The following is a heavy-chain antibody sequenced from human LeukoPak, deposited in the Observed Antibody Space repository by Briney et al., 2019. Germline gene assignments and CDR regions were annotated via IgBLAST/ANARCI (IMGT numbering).Heavy chain of an antibody. CDR3: ARGAVAGFGFDI. CDR2: INPDSGGT. D-gene: IGHD6-19*01. V-gene: IGHV1-2*06. Sequence: ASVTVSCKASRYTFTCYYMHWVGQAPGQGREGMGRINPDSGGTNNAQKFQGRVTMTRDTSSNTAYMELSRLSSDDTAVYYCARGAVAGFGFDIWGQGTMVTVSA. CDR1: RYTFTCYY. J-gene: IGHJ3*02.